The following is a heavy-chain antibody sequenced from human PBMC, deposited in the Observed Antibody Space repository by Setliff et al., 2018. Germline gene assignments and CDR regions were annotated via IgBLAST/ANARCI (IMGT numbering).Heavy chain of an antibody. CDR1: GGTFRSYG. Sequence: SVKVSCKASGGTFRSYGISWVRQAPGQGLEWMGGTIPSFGSTNYAQKFQDRVTIITDESTSTAYTELSSLRTEDTAVYYCAREGVDTRSSTDYRYYMDVWGKGTTVTVS. J-gene: IGHJ6*03. D-gene: IGHD5-18*01. CDR3: AREGVDTRSSTDYRYYMDV. CDR2: TIPSFGST. V-gene: IGHV1-69*05.